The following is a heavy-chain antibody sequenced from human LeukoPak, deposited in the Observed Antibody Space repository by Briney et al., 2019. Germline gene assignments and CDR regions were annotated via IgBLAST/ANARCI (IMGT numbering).Heavy chain of an antibody. D-gene: IGHD4-17*01. CDR1: GGFISSHNW. CDR3: AKKQWDYGDYVN. CDR2: IYHSGST. J-gene: IGHJ4*02. Sequence: SETLSLTRAVSGGFISSHNWWSWVRQPPGKGLEWIGEIYHSGSTNFNPSLKSRVNISVDMSKNQFSLKLTSVTAADTAVYYCAKKQWDYGDYVNWGQGTLVTVSS. V-gene: IGHV4-4*02.